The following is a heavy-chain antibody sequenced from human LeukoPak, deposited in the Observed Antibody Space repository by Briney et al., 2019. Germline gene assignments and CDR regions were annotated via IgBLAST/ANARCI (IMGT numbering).Heavy chain of an antibody. Sequence: GGSLRLSCAASGFTFSSYAMHWVRQAPGKGLEWVAVISYDGSNKYYADSVKGRFTISRDNSKNTLFLQMNSLRAEDTAVYYCARTSSLGYWGQGTLVTVSS. D-gene: IGHD3-16*01. CDR1: GFTFSSYA. V-gene: IGHV3-30-3*01. J-gene: IGHJ4*02. CDR2: ISYDGSNK. CDR3: ARTSSLGY.